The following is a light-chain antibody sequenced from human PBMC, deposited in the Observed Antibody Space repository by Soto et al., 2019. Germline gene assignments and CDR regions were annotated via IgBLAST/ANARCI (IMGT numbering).Light chain of an antibody. CDR3: QQYNNWPRT. V-gene: IGKV3-20*01. Sequence: EVVLTQSPGTLSLSPGETATLSCRASQTVRNNYLAWYQQKPGQAPRLLIYDASSRATGIPDRFSGGGSGTDFTLTISSLEPEDFAVYYCQQYNNWPRTFGQGTKV. CDR1: QTVRNNY. CDR2: DAS. J-gene: IGKJ1*01.